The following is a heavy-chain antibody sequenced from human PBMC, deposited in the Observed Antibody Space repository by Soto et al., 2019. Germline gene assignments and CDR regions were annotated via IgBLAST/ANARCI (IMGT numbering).Heavy chain of an antibody. J-gene: IGHJ4*02. CDR2: IYYSGST. D-gene: IGHD3-22*01. V-gene: IGHV4-30-4*01. CDR3: ARGQSNYYDSPPDY. Sequence: NPSETLSLTCTVSGGSISSGDYYWSWIRQPPGKGLEWIGYIYYSGSTYYNPSLKSRVTISVDTSKNQFSLKLSSVTAADTAVYYCARGQSNYYDSPPDYWGQGTLVTVSS. CDR1: GGSISSGDYY.